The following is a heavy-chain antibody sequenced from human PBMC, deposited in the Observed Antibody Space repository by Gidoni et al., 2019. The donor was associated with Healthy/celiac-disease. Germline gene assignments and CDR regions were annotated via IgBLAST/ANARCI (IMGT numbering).Heavy chain of an antibody. J-gene: IGHJ4*02. V-gene: IGHV3-9*01. CDR1: GFTLDDYA. Sequence: EVQLVESGGGLVQPGRSLRRSWAAAGFTLDDYAMHWVRQAPGKGLEWVSGISWNSGSIGYADSVKGRFTISSDNAKTSLYLQMNSLRAEDTALYYCAKGIHRTLAMVTALGYWGQGTLVTVSS. CDR3: AKGIHRTLAMVTALGY. D-gene: IGHD5-18*01. CDR2: ISWNSGSI.